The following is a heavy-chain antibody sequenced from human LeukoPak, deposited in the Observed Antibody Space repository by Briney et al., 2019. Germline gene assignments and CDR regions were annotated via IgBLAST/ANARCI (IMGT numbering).Heavy chain of an antibody. Sequence: GGSLRLSCATSGLAFGNFWMYWVRQAPGKGLEWVASIKPDGSEDFYADSVKGRFNISRDNAKNSLFLQMTNLKAEDTAVYYCAVDRRFKIFDYWGQGTLVTVSS. V-gene: IGHV3-7*01. D-gene: IGHD5-24*01. J-gene: IGHJ4*02. CDR1: GLAFGNFW. CDR2: IKPDGSED. CDR3: AVDRRFKIFDY.